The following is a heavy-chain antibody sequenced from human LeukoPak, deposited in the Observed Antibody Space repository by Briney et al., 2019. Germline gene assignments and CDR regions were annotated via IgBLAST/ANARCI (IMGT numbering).Heavy chain of an antibody. CDR2: ICYSGST. V-gene: IGHV4-59*01. Sequence: SETLSLTCTVSGGSISSYYWSWIRQPPGKGLEWIGYICYSGSTNYNPSLKSRVTISVDTSKNQFSLKLSSVTAADTAVYYCARASYDFWSGYYPAIDYWGQGTLVTVSS. J-gene: IGHJ4*02. D-gene: IGHD3-3*01. CDR3: ARASYDFWSGYYPAIDY. CDR1: GGSISSYY.